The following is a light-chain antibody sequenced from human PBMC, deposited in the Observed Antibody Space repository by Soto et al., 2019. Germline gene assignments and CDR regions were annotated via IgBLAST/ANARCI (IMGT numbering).Light chain of an antibody. Sequence: EIVMTQSPATLSVSPGERATLSCRASQSVSSNLAWYQQKPGQAPRLLIYDISARATGIPTRFSGSGSGTDLTLTTSSLKSEDLAVYSCQQYNDWPLTFGGGTKLEIK. CDR1: QSVSSN. J-gene: IGKJ4*01. CDR3: QQYNDWPLT. CDR2: DIS. V-gene: IGKV3D-15*01.